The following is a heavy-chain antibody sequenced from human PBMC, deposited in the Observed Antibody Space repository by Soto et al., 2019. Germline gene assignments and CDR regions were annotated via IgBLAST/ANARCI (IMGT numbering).Heavy chain of an antibody. CDR3: ARGGSYDSSGSRTYHYYRMDV. V-gene: IGHV1-18*01. CDR1: GYNFNSYG. Sequence: QAQLVQSGAEVKKPGASVRVSCKASGYNFNSYGISWVRQAPGQGLEWLGWISPYNDDTKYAQRLQGRGTMSTDSSSSTAYMDLRSLSSGDTAVYFWARGGSYDSSGSRTYHYYRMDVWGQGTPVTVSS. J-gene: IGHJ6*02. CDR2: ISPYNDDT. D-gene: IGHD3-22*01.